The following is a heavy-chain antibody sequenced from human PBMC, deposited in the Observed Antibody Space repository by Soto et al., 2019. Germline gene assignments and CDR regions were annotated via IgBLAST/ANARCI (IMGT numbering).Heavy chain of an antibody. D-gene: IGHD5-12*01. CDR3: ARGRGYSAYDFAPYFDY. J-gene: IGHJ4*02. V-gene: IGHV1-69*13. Sequence: SVKVSSKASGGTFSSYAISWVRQAPGQGLEWMGGIIPIFGTANYAQKFQGRVTITADESTSRAYMELSSLRSEDTAVYYCARGRGYSAYDFAPYFDYWGQGTLVTVSS. CDR2: IIPIFGTA. CDR1: GGTFSSYA.